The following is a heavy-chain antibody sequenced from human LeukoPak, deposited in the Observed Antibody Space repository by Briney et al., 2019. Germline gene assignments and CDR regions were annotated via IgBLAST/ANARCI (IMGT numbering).Heavy chain of an antibody. J-gene: IGHJ6*02. Sequence: SETLSLTCTVSGGSISSYYWSWIRQPPGKGLEWIGYIYYSGSTNYNPSLKSQVTISVDTSKNQFSLKVSSVTTADTAVYYCARVTTVVTPPYYYYGMDVWGQGTTVTVSS. CDR3: ARVTTVVTPPYYYYGMDV. CDR2: IYYSGST. D-gene: IGHD4-23*01. V-gene: IGHV4-59*01. CDR1: GGSISSYY.